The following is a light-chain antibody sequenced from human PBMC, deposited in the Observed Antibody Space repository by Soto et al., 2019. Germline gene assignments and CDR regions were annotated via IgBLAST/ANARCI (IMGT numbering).Light chain of an antibody. V-gene: IGLV2-14*01. CDR3: VSYTDRASYV. Sequence: QSALTQPASVSGSPGQSITISCTGTSSDVGNYIFVSWYRQRPGKAPKLMIYDINTRPSGVSIRFSGSKSGNRASLTISGLQAEDEADYDRVSYTDRASYVFGTGTKVTVL. CDR1: SSDVGNYIF. CDR2: DIN. J-gene: IGLJ1*01.